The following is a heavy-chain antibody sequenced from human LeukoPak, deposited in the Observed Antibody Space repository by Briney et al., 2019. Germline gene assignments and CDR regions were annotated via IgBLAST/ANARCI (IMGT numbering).Heavy chain of an antibody. D-gene: IGHD1-26*01. CDR1: GFTFSSYW. CDR2: VNSDGSST. V-gene: IGHV3-74*01. Sequence: GGSLRLSCAASGFTFSSYWMHWVRQAPGKGLVWVSRVNSDGSSTSYADSVKGRFTISRDNAKNTLYLQMNSLRAEDTAVYYCARVAPELADAFDIWGQGTMVTVSS. J-gene: IGHJ3*02. CDR3: ARVAPELADAFDI.